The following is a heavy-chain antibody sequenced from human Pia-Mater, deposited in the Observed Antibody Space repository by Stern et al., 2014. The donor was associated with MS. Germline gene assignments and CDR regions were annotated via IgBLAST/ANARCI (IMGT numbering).Heavy chain of an antibody. CDR3: TSLIDY. CDR2: IRGKGNNYAT. CDR1: GFNFRGSA. Sequence: MQLVQSGGGLVQPGGSLKLSCAVSGFNFRGSALHWVRKASGKGLEWVGRIRGKGNNYATAYAASVEGRFIISRDDSKNMAYLQMNSLKSEDTALYYCTSLIDYWGQGTLVTVSP. J-gene: IGHJ4*02. V-gene: IGHV3-73*01.